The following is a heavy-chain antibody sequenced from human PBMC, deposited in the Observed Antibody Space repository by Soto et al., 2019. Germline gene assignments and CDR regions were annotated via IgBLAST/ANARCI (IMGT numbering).Heavy chain of an antibody. CDR1: GFTFSSYA. CDR3: ARHSKGMDTVMVTEMAYYYYYYMDV. D-gene: IGHD5-18*01. J-gene: IGHJ6*03. Sequence: GGSLRLSCAASGFTFSSYAMSWVRQAPGKGLEWVSAISGSGGSTYYADSVKGRFTISRDNSKNTLYLQMNSLRAEDTAVYYCARHSKGMDTVMVTEMAYYYYYYMDVWGKGTTVTVSS. CDR2: ISGSGGST. V-gene: IGHV3-23*01.